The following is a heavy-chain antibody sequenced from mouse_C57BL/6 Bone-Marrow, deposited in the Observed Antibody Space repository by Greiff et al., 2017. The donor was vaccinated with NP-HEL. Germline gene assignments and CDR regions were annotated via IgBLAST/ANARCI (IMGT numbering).Heavy chain of an antibody. CDR1: GYTFTSYW. D-gene: IGHD3-2*02. Sequence: QVQLQQPGAELVKPGASVKLSCKASGYTFTSYWMHWVKQRPGQGLEWIGMIHPNSGSTNYNEKFKSKATLTVDKSSSPAYMQLSSLTSEDSAVYYCGEEALPRYFDVWGTGTTVTVSS. J-gene: IGHJ1*03. V-gene: IGHV1-64*01. CDR2: IHPNSGST. CDR3: GEEALPRYFDV.